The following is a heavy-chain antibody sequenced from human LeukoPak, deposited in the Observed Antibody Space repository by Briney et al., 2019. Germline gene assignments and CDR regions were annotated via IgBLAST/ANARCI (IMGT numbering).Heavy chain of an antibody. CDR2: MNPNGGNT. Sequence: ASVKVSCKASGYTFTSYDIKWVRQATGQGLEWMGWMNPNGGNTGYAQKFQDRVTMTRNTSISTAYMELSSLRSEDTAVYYCARGRWDIVVVVAATPHYYFDYWGQGTLVTVSS. CDR1: GYTFTSYD. CDR3: ARGRWDIVVVVAATPHYYFDY. V-gene: IGHV1-8*01. J-gene: IGHJ4*02. D-gene: IGHD2-15*01.